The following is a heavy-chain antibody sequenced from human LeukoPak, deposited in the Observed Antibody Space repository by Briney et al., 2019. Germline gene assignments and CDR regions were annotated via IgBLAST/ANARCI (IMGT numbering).Heavy chain of an antibody. CDR3: ALLGLN. J-gene: IGHJ4*02. Sequence: GGSLRLSCAASGFTFGDYGMSWVRQAPGKGLEWVSGINWIGGSPGYADSVKGRFTISRDNAKNSLYLQMNSLSAEDTALYYCALLGLNWGQGTLVTVSS. CDR2: INWIGGSP. CDR1: GFTFGDYG. V-gene: IGHV3-20*04. D-gene: IGHD2-15*01.